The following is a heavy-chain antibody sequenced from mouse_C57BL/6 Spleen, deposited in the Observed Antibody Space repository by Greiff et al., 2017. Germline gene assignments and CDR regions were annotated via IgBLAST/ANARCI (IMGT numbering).Heavy chain of an antibody. CDR1: GYTFTSYW. J-gene: IGHJ4*01. CDR2: IDPSDSYT. V-gene: IGHV1-50*01. D-gene: IGHD2-12*01. CDR3: ARGGAYYSHYYAMDY. Sequence: QVQLQQPGAELVKPGASVKLSCKASGYTFTSYWMQWVRQRPGQGLEWIGEIDPSDSYTNYNQKFKGKATVTVDTSSSTAYMQLSSLTSEDSAVYYCARGGAYYSHYYAMDYWGQGTSVTVSS.